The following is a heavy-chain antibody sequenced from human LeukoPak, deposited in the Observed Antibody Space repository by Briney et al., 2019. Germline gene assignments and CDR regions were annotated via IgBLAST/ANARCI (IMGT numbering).Heavy chain of an antibody. V-gene: IGHV4-61*02. J-gene: IGHJ5*02. CDR3: ARDGYYYGSGSPNWFDP. Sequence: SQTLSLTCTVSGGSISSGNYYWNWIRQPAGKGLEWIGRIYTSGSTNYNPSLKSRVTMSVDTSKNQFSLKLSSVTAADTAVYYCARDGYYYGSGSPNWFDPWGQGTLVTVSS. D-gene: IGHD3-10*01. CDR2: IYTSGST. CDR1: GGSISSGNYY.